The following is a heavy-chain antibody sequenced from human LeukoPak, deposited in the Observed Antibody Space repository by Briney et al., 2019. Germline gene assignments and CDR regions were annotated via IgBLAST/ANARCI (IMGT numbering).Heavy chain of an antibody. V-gene: IGHV1-2*02. CDR1: GYSLTGYY. Sequence: ASVKVSCKASGYSLTGYYMHWARQAPGLGLEWMGWSNPNSGGTNYAQKFQGRVTMTRDTSISTAYMELSRLRSDDTAVYYCARLSPSGSTSWLGWFDPWGQGTLVTVSS. J-gene: IGHJ5*02. CDR3: ARLSPSGSTSWLGWFDP. CDR2: SNPNSGGT. D-gene: IGHD2-2*01.